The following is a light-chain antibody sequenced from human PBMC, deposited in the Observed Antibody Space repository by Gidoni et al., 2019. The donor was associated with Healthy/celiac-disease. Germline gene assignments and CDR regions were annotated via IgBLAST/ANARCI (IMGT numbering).Light chain of an antibody. Sequence: MTQSPSSLSASVGDRVTITCRASQSISSYLNWYQQKPGKAPKLLIYAASSLQSGAPSRFTXSGXXTDXXXTIXXXQPXXFAXXXCQXXXSTXXTFXXXTKVEIK. J-gene: IGKJ1*01. CDR3: QXXXSTXXT. CDR2: AAS. V-gene: IGKV1-39*01. CDR1: QSISSY.